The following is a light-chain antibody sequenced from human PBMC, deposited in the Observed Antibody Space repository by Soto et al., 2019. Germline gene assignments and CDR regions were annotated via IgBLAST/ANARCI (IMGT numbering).Light chain of an antibody. CDR2: GAS. J-gene: IGKJ1*01. CDR3: QQYGSSPRT. V-gene: IGKV3-20*01. CDR1: QSVSSSY. Sequence: EIVLTQSPGTLSLSPGERATLSCRASQSVSSSYLAWYQQKPGDAPRLLIYGASSRGTGIPDRFSGSGSGTDFTLTISRLEPEDFAVYYCQQYGSSPRTFGQGTKVEIK.